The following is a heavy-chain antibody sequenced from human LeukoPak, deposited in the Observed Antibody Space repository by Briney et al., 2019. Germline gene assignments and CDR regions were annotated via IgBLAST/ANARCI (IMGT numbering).Heavy chain of an antibody. D-gene: IGHD1-26*01. CDR2: ISGSGGST. V-gene: IGHV3-23*01. CDR3: AKYVGLNDAFDI. J-gene: IGHJ3*02. Sequence: GGSLRLSCAATGFTFSSYAMSWVRQAPGKGLEWVSAISGSGGSTYYADSVKGRFTISRDNSKNTLYLQMNSLRAEDTAVYYCAKYVGLNDAFDIWGQGTMVTVSS. CDR1: GFTFSSYA.